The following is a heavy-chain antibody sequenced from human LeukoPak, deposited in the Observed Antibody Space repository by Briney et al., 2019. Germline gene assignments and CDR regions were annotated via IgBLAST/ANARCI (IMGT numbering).Heavy chain of an antibody. J-gene: IGHJ2*01. Sequence: ASVKVSCKASGYTFTGYYIHWVRQAPGQGLEWMGWINPNINGTNYAQKFQGRVTMTGDRSISTAYMELSSLRSEDTAVYYCARAGYQYYYDSSGYYPRWYFDLWGRGTLVTVSS. V-gene: IGHV1-2*02. CDR1: GYTFTGYY. CDR2: INPNINGT. CDR3: ARAGYQYYYDSSGYYPRWYFDL. D-gene: IGHD3-22*01.